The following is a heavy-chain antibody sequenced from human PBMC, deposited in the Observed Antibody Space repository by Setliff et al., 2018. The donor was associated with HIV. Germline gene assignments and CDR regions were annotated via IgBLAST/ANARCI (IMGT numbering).Heavy chain of an antibody. CDR3: ARGLSSQTYWGTRPLGLDY. J-gene: IGHJ4*01. Sequence: SETLSLTCTVSGGSISGYYWSWIRQPPGKGLEWIGYIYYIGNTNYNPSLKGRVTLSVDTSKNQLSLKLSSVTAADTAVYYCARGLSSQTYWGTRPLGLDYWGQGSLVTVSS. CDR1: GGSISGYY. V-gene: IGHV4-59*01. D-gene: IGHD2-2*01. CDR2: IYYIGNT.